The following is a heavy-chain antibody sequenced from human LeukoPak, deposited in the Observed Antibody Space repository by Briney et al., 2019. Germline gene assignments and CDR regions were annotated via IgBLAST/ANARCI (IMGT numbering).Heavy chain of an antibody. CDR1: GGSINSGSYY. Sequence: PSETLSLTCTVSGGSINSGSYYWGWLRQPAGRGLEWFGRIYTSGSTNYNPSLKSRVTISVDTSKNQFSLKLSSVTAADTAVYYCARVNRFLEWSNDYWGQGTLVTVSS. V-gene: IGHV4-61*02. CDR2: IYTSGST. CDR3: ARVNRFLEWSNDY. J-gene: IGHJ4*02. D-gene: IGHD3-3*01.